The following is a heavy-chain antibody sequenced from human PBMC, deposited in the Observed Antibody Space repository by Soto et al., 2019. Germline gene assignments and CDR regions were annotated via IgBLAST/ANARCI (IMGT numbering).Heavy chain of an antibody. CDR3: ASCSSGYYYEFDY. V-gene: IGHV4-31*02. Sequence: LCGGSISSGGYYWSWIRQHPGKGLEWIGYIYYSGSTYYNPSLKSRVTISVDTSKNQFSLKLSSVTAADTAVYYCASCSSGYYYEFDYWGQGTLVTVSS. CDR1: GGSISSGGYY. J-gene: IGHJ4*02. D-gene: IGHD3-22*01. CDR2: IYYSGST.